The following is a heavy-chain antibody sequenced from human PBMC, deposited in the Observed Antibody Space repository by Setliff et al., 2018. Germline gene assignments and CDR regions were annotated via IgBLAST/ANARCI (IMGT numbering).Heavy chain of an antibody. D-gene: IGHD4-17*01. Sequence: PGGSLRLSCAGSGFTFSSYSMSRVRQTPRKGLEWVSAIGVNGDETHYADSAKGRFTISRDNSKNTLYLQMNSLRAEDTAVYYCARGKDCGDNCYVGVDVWGQGTGVTVSS. V-gene: IGHV3-23*01. CDR3: ARGKDCGDNCYVGVDV. CDR2: IGVNGDET. CDR1: GFTFSSYS. J-gene: IGHJ3*01.